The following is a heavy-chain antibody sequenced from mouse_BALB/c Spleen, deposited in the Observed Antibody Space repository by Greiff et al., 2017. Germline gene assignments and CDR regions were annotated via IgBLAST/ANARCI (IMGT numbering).Heavy chain of an antibody. CDR2: ISYSGST. D-gene: IGHD4-1*01. J-gene: IGHJ3*01. CDR3: ASLTGTGWFAY. CDR1: GYSITSDYA. V-gene: IGHV3-2*02. Sequence: DVKLQESGPGLVKPSQSLSLTCTVTGYSITSDYAWNWIRQFPGNKLEWMGYISYSGSTSYNPSLKSRISITRDTSKNQFFLQLNSVTTEDTATYYCASLTGTGWFAYWGQGTLVTVSA.